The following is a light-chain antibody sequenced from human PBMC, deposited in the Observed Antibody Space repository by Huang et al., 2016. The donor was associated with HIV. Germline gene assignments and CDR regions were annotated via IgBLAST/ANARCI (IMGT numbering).Light chain of an antibody. J-gene: IGKJ2*01. CDR3: QQSYGTPT. V-gene: IGKV1-39*01. Sequence: DIQMTQSPSSLSASVRDRVTITCRASQSISRSLNWYQQKPGKAPKLLIYAASSLQSVVPSRFSCSGSVTDFTLTISGLQAEDFASYYCQQSYGTPTFGQGTKLEIK. CDR1: QSISRS. CDR2: AAS.